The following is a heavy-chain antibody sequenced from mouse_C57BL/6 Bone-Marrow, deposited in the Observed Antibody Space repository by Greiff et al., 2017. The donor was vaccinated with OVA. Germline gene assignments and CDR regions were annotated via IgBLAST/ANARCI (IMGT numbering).Heavy chain of an antibody. Sequence: EVQLQQSGAELVRPGASVKLSCTASGFNIKDDYMHWVKQRPEQGLEWIGWIDPENGDTEYASKFQGKATITADTSSNTAYLQLSSLTSEDTAVYYCTKDYYGSSYLYWGQGTTLTVSS. V-gene: IGHV14-4*01. CDR1: GFNIKDDY. J-gene: IGHJ2*01. D-gene: IGHD1-1*01. CDR2: IDPENGDT. CDR3: TKDYYGSSYLY.